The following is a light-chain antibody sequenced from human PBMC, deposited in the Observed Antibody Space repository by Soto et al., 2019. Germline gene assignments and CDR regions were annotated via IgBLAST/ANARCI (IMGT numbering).Light chain of an antibody. CDR2: DAS. J-gene: IGKJ4*01. V-gene: IGKV3-11*01. CDR1: QSVSSY. CDR3: QQRSNWRWLT. Sequence: EIVMTQSPATLSVSPGERATLCCSASQSVSSYLAWYQQKAGQAPRLLIYDASNRATGIPARFSGSVSGTDFTLTISSLEPEDFAVYYCQQRSNWRWLTFGGGTKVDI.